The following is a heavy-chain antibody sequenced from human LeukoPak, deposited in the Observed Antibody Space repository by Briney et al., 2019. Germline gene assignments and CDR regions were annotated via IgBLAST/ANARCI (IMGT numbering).Heavy chain of an antibody. J-gene: IGHJ6*04. CDR1: GFTFSSYA. CDR3: ARGGYNEYYGMDV. CDR2: IYSGGST. Sequence: PGRSLRLSCAASGFTFSSYAMHWVRQAPGKGLEWVSVIYSGGSTYNADSVKGRFTISRDNSKNTLYLQMNSLRAEDTAVYYCARGGYNEYYGMDVWGKGTTVTVSS. V-gene: IGHV3-53*01. D-gene: IGHD5-18*01.